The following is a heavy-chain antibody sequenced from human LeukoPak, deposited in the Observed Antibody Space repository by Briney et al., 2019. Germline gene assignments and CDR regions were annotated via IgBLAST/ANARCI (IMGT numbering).Heavy chain of an antibody. D-gene: IGHD2-15*01. CDR2: IYPGDSDT. V-gene: IGHV5-51*01. CDR1: GYSFTSYW. J-gene: IGHJ3*02. Sequence: GESLKISCKGSGYSFTSYWIGWVRQMPGKGLEWMGIIYPGDSDTRYSPSFQGQVTISADKSISTAYLQWSSLKASDTAMYYCARLRRGIGYCSGGSCYSVDHAVDIWGQGTMVTVSS. CDR3: ARLRRGIGYCSGGSCYSVDHAVDI.